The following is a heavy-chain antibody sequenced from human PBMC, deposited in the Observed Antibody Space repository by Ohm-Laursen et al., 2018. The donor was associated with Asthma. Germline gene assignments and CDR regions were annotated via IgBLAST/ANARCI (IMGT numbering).Heavy chain of an antibody. CDR1: GFTFNNYA. Sequence: SLRLSCAASGFTFNNYAMHWVRQAAGKGLDWVAVISYDGSNKYYADSVNGRFTVSRDDSKNTLYLQMNSLRPDDTAVYYCARDVMEWYLPAFDFWGQGTLVTVSS. V-gene: IGHV3-30-3*01. J-gene: IGHJ4*02. CDR3: ARDVMEWYLPAFDF. CDR2: ISYDGSNK. D-gene: IGHD3-3*01.